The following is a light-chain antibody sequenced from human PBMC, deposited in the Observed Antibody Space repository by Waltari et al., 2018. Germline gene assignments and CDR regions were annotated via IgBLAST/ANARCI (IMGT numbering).Light chain of an antibody. Sequence: QSVLTQPPSASGTPGQRVTISCSGSSSNIGSNTVNWYQQLPGTAPKLPIDSNNRRPSVVPDRFSGSKSGTSASLAISGLQSEDEADYYCAAWDDSLNGWVFGGGTKLTVL. CDR3: AAWDDSLNGWV. J-gene: IGLJ3*02. CDR2: SNN. V-gene: IGLV1-44*01. CDR1: SSNIGSNT.